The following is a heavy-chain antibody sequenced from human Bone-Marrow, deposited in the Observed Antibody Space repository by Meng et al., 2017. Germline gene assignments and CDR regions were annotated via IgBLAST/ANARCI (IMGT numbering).Heavy chain of an antibody. V-gene: IGHV3-30*01. Sequence: QVELVGSGGGGVQPGRSLRLSFAASGFNFSSYAMHWVRQAPGKGLEWVAVISYDGSNKYYADSVKGRFTISRDNSKNTLYLQMNSLRAEDTAVYYCARFALLDYWGQGTLVTVSS. D-gene: IGHD3-10*01. CDR2: ISYDGSNK. CDR3: ARFALLDY. CDR1: GFNFSSYA. J-gene: IGHJ4*02.